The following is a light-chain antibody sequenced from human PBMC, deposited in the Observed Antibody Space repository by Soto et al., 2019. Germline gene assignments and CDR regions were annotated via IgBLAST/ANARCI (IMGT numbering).Light chain of an antibody. V-gene: IGKV1-9*01. J-gene: IGKJ1*01. Sequence: IHWTQSPSSLSASVGYRVTINCRASQGISSYLAWYQQKPGKAPKFLIYAASTLQSGVPSRFTGSGSGTDFTLTISTLQPEDFATYYCQQLNTYPWTFGQGTKVDIK. CDR2: AAS. CDR3: QQLNTYPWT. CDR1: QGISSY.